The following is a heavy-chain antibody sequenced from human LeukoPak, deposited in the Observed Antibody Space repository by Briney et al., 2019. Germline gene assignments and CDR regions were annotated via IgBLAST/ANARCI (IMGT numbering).Heavy chain of an antibody. V-gene: IGHV1-58*02. CDR3: AAVYYGSGTNPPP. Sequence: PGTSVKVSCKASGFTFTSSAMQWVRQARGQRLEWIGWIVVGSGNTNYAQKFQERVTITRDMSTSTAYMELSSLRSEDTAVYYCAAVYYGSGTNPPPWGQGTLVTVSS. J-gene: IGHJ5*02. CDR2: IVVGSGNT. CDR1: GFTFTSSA. D-gene: IGHD3-10*01.